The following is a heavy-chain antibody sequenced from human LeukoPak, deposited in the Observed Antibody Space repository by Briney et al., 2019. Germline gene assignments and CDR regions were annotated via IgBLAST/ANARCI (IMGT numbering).Heavy chain of an antibody. D-gene: IGHD6-19*01. CDR2: IYYSGST. CDR1: GGSISSYY. V-gene: IGHV4-59*08. Sequence: SETLSLTCTVSGGSISSYYWSWIRQPPGKGLEWIGCIYYSGSTNYNPSLKSRVTISVDTSKNQFSLKLSSVTAADTAVYYCARGRVSRGFRYWGQGTLVTVSS. J-gene: IGHJ4*02. CDR3: ARGRVSRGFRY.